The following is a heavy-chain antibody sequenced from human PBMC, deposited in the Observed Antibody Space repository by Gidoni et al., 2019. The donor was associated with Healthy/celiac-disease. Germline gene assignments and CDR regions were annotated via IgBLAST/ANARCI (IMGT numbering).Heavy chain of an antibody. Sequence: QLQLVESGGGVVQPGRSLRLSCAASGFTFSSYGMHWVRQAPGKGMEWGAVISYDGSNKYYEESVKGRFTISRENSKNTLYMQMNSLRAEDTAVYYCAKDRHYDFWSGYYPNDYWGQGTLVTVSS. D-gene: IGHD3-3*01. V-gene: IGHV3-30*18. CDR1: GFTFSSYG. J-gene: IGHJ4*02. CDR2: ISYDGSNK. CDR3: AKDRHYDFWSGYYPNDY.